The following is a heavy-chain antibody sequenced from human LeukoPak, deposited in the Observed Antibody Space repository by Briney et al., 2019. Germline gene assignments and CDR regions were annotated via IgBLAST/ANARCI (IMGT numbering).Heavy chain of an antibody. CDR2: IYYSGST. CDR1: GGSISSGAYY. Sequence: ASETLSLTCTVSGGSISSGAYYWSWIRQPPGKGLEWIGYIYYSGSTYYNPSLKSRVTISVDTSKNQFSLKLSSVTAADTAVYYCARAPRALRYFDWSPGPFDYWGQGTLVTVSS. D-gene: IGHD3-9*01. V-gene: IGHV4-30-4*01. J-gene: IGHJ4*02. CDR3: ARAPRALRYFDWSPGPFDY.